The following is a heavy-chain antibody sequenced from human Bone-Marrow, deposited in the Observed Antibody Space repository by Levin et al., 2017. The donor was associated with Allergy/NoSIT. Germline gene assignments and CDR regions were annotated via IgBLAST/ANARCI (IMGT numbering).Heavy chain of an antibody. D-gene: IGHD3-16*02. V-gene: IGHV4-31*03. J-gene: IGHJ4*02. CDR2: IHHTGDT. CDR3: ARTGWKEDCSRSSCHPPFDS. CDR1: SDSISNDVYF. Sequence: NASETLSLTCTVSSDSISNDVYFWSWIRQFPGKGLEWFGNIHHTGDTYYNPSLRSRIIISVDTSKNQFSLKLTSVTAADTAVYYCARTGWKEDCSRSSCHPPFDSWGQGTLITVSS.